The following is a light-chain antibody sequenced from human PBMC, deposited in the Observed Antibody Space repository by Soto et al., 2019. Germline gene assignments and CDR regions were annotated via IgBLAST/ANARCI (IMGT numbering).Light chain of an antibody. CDR2: AAS. CDR1: QGVSKY. Sequence: DIQMTQSPSSLSASIGDRVTITCRASQGVSKYLVWYQQKPGKVPTLLIYAASTLQSGVPSRFSGSGSATEFTLTISSLQPGDAATYYCQKYDTVPWTFGQGTKVEI. V-gene: IGKV1-27*01. J-gene: IGKJ1*01. CDR3: QKYDTVPWT.